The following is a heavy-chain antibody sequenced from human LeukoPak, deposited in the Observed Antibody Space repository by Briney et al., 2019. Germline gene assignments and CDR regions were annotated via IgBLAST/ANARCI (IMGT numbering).Heavy chain of an antibody. J-gene: IGHJ4*02. D-gene: IGHD3-10*01. CDR2: ISSSSSTI. V-gene: IGHV3-48*04. CDR3: AREFRGVTRYFDY. CDR1: GFTFSSYS. Sequence: QSGGSLRLSCAASGFTFSSYSMNWVRQAPGKGLEWVSYISSSSSTIYYADSVKGRFTISRDNAKNSLYLQMNSLRAEDTAVYYCAREFRGVTRYFDYWGQGTLVTVSS.